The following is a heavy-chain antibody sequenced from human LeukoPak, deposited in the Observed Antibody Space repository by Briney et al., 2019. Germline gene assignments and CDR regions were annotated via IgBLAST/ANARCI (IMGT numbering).Heavy chain of an antibody. CDR3: ARGPLYYDFWSGYPYYMDV. V-gene: IGHV3-21*01. J-gene: IGHJ6*03. CDR1: GFTFSSYT. CDR2: ISSSSSYI. D-gene: IGHD3-3*01. Sequence: GGSLRLSCEASGFTFSSYTMNWVRRAPGKGLEWVSSISSSSSYIYYADSVKGRFTISRDNAKNSLYLQMNSLRAEDTAVYYCARGPLYYDFWSGYPYYMDVWGKGTTVTVSS.